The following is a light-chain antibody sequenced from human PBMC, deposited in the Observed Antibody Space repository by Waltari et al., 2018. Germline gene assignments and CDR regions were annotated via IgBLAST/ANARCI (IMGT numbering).Light chain of an antibody. J-gene: IGKJ1*01. V-gene: IGKV3-20*01. CDR3: QKYGTLPAT. Sequence: EIVLTQSPGSLSLSPGERATLSCRDSQSVSKYLAWYQQKPGQAPRLLIYDASTRATGIPDRFSATGWGTDFSLSISRLEPEDFAVYYCQKYGTLPATFGQGTKVQMK. CDR1: QSVSKY. CDR2: DAS.